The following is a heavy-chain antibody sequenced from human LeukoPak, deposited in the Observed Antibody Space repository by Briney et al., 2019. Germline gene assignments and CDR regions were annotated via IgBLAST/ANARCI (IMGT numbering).Heavy chain of an antibody. J-gene: IGHJ4*02. CDR2: ISSSGSTI. D-gene: IGHD6-13*01. V-gene: IGHV3-11*04. CDR3: ARDSRYSSTTDY. Sequence: GGSLRLYCAASGFTFSDYYMSWIRQAPGKGLEWVSYISSSGSTIYYADSVKGRFTISRDNAKNSLYLQMNSLRAEDTAVYYCARDSRYSSTTDYWGQGTLVTVSS. CDR1: GFTFSDYY.